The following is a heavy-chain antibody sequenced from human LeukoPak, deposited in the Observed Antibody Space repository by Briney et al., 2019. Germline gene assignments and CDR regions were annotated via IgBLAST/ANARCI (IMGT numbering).Heavy chain of an antibody. D-gene: IGHD6-13*01. V-gene: IGHV4-59*08. CDR1: GGSMSSYY. CDR3: ARHLVIAAAGTGVFDS. CDR2: IYYSGST. Sequence: SETLSLTCIISGGSMSSYYWSWIRQPPGKGLEWIGYIYYSGSTNYNPSLKSRVTISVGTSKSQFSLKLSSVTAADTAIYYCARHLVIAAAGTGVFDSWGQGTLVTVSS. J-gene: IGHJ4*02.